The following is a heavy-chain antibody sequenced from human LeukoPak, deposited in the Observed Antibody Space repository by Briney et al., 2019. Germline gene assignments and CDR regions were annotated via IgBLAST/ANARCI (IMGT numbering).Heavy chain of an antibody. CDR3: ARDHPDYYYDSSGYPDY. D-gene: IGHD3-22*01. CDR2: INPNSGGT. Sequence: ASVKVSCKASGGTFSSYAISWVRQAPGQGLEWMGWINPNSGGTNYAQKFQGRVTMTRDTSISTAYMELSRLRSDDTAVYYCARDHPDYYYDSSGYPDYWGQGTLVTVSS. J-gene: IGHJ4*02. CDR1: GGTFSSYA. V-gene: IGHV1-2*02.